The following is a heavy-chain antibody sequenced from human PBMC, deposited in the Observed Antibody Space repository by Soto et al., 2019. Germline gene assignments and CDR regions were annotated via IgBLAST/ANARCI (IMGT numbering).Heavy chain of an antibody. CDR1: GFTFSSYS. V-gene: IGHV3-21*01. D-gene: IGHD5-12*01. J-gene: IGHJ4*02. CDR2: ISSSSSYI. Sequence: GGSLRLSCAASGFTFSSYSMNWVRQAPGKGLEWVSSISSSSSYIYYADSVKGRFTISRDNAKNSLYLQMNSLRAEDTAVYYCARAGGSGYDVLDYWGQGTLVTVSS. CDR3: ARAGGSGYDVLDY.